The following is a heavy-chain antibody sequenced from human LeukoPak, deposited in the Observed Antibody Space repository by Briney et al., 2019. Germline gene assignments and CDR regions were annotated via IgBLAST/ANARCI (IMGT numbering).Heavy chain of an antibody. V-gene: IGHV4-59*11. Sequence: SEALSLTCTVSGGSISNHYCNWIRQSPGKELEWIGYVHYSRGTNYNPSLKSRVTISLDTSKNQFFLQLSSVTAADTAVYHCASGQGWLTDHWGRGTLVAVSS. CDR3: ASGQGWLTDH. J-gene: IGHJ5*02. CDR2: VHYSRGT. D-gene: IGHD5-12*01. CDR1: GGSISNHY.